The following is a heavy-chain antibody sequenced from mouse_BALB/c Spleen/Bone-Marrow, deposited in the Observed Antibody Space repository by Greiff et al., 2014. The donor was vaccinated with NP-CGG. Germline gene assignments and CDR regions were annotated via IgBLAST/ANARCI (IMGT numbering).Heavy chain of an antibody. CDR1: GYTFTSYV. CDR2: INPYNDGT. Sequence: VQLQQSGPELVKPGASVKMSCKASGYTFTSYVMHWVKQKPGQGLEWIGYINPYNDGTKYNEKFKGMATLTSDRSSSTAYMELSILTSEDSAVYYYAKGGNYRLDSDPWGHGPTRTVST. D-gene: IGHD2-14*01. V-gene: IGHV1-14*01. J-gene: IGHJ2*01. CDR3: AKGGNYRLDSDP.